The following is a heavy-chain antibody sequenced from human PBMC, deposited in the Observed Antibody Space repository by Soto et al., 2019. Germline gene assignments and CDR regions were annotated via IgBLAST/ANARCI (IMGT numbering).Heavy chain of an antibody. CDR1: CGSVSSATYF. J-gene: IGHJ4*02. CDR2: ILYSGSA. V-gene: IGHV4-61*01. D-gene: IGHD2-8*01. Sequence: PSETLSLTCPVACGSVSSATYFWSWVRQPPWGGLEWIAYILYSGSAMYNPSLKSRVTISLSTSKTQFSLRLTAVTAADTAVYYCARGMYHNGSNPGLWGQGIVVIVS. CDR3: ARGMYHNGSNPGL.